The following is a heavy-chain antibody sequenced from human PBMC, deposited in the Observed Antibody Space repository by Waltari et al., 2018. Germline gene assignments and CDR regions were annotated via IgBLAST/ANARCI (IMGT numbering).Heavy chain of an antibody. Sequence: QEQMVQSEAEVRKPGASGKDSCKAYGYNFKDYNVHWVRQAPGQGLEWMGWVNPNSGGTMYLRKFEGWVTFSTDTSVNTAYMEVTRLKSDDTATYFCARARAWGPKAFDVWSQGTRLTVSS. CDR2: VNPNSGGT. CDR3: ARARAWGPKAFDV. J-gene: IGHJ3*01. D-gene: IGHD7-27*01. V-gene: IGHV1-2*04. CDR1: GYNFKDYN.